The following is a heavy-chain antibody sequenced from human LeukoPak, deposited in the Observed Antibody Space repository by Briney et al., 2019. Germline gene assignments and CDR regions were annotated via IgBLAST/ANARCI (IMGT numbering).Heavy chain of an antibody. Sequence: GGPLRLSCAASGFTFSSDAMTWVRQAPGKGLEWVSGISGSGAGTYYADSVKGRFTISRDNSKNTLYLQMNSLRADDTAVYYCAKMVREFYTISYYFDYWGQGTLVTVSS. CDR1: GFTFSSDA. V-gene: IGHV3-23*01. CDR3: AKMVREFYTISYYFDY. D-gene: IGHD2-8*01. CDR2: ISGSGAGT. J-gene: IGHJ4*02.